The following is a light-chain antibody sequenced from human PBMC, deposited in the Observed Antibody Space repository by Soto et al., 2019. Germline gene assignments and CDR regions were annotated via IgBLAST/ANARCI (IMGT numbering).Light chain of an antibody. CDR3: QQSSNWPQVT. Sequence: EIVLTQSPATLSLSPGERATLSCRASQSVSSYLAWYQQNPGQAPRLLIYDASNMATGSPATFSGSGSGTDFKLTISSLEPEDFAVYDGQQSSNWPQVTCGQGSKLEIK. J-gene: IGKJ2*01. V-gene: IGKV3-11*01. CDR1: QSVSSY. CDR2: DAS.